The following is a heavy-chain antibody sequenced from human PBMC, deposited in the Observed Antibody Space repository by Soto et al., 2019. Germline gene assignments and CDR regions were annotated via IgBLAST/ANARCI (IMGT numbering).Heavy chain of an antibody. J-gene: IGHJ4*02. V-gene: IGHV5-51*01. CDR3: ARGPNWNYDY. CDR1: GYKFTTFW. D-gene: IGHD1-7*01. Sequence: PGESLKISCTGFGYKFTTFWIGWVRQTPGKGLEWMGIIHPRSSDTRYSPSFQGQVTISADKSTSTAYLQWSSLKASDTAIYYCARGPNWNYDYWGQGTQVTVSS. CDR2: IHPRSSDT.